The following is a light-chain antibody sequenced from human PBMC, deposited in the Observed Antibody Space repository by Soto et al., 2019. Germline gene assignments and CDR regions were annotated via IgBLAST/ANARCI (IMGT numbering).Light chain of an antibody. CDR1: SSDVGGYEY. J-gene: IGLJ1*01. CDR3: TSYTRRSTLLYV. Sequence: QSALTQPASVSGSPGQSITISCTGTSSDVGGYEYVSWYQQYPGKAPKLIIYEVNNRPSGVSHRFSGSRSGNTASLTISGLPTEDEADYYCTSYTRRSTLLYVFGAGTKLTVL. CDR2: EVN. V-gene: IGLV2-14*01.